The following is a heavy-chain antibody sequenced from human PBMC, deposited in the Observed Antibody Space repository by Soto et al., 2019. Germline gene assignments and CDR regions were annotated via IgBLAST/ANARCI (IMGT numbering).Heavy chain of an antibody. J-gene: IGHJ5*02. V-gene: IGHV3-23*04. CDR2: ISGSGNSP. CDR1: GFIFGDHV. D-gene: IGHD1-26*01. Sequence: EVQLVESGGRLVQRGGALRLSCSDSGFIFGDHVMDWVLHAPGTGLEGVAGISGSGNSPFFRDSVKGRFTISRDNSKNTVYLEMNNLRDEDSAMYFCARGTHSYSGSHELDAWGRGTLVTVSS. CDR3: ARGTHSYSGSHELDA.